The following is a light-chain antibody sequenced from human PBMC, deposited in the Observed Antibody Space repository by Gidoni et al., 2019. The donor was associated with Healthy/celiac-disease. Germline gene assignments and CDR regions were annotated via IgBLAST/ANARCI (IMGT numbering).Light chain of an antibody. Sequence: DLHLTPSPSFLSASVGDRVTITCRASQGISSYLAWYQQKPGKAPKLLIYAASTLQSGVPSRFSGSGSGTEFTLTISSLQPEDFATYYCQQHNSYPFTFGPGTKVDIK. CDR1: QGISSY. CDR2: AAS. V-gene: IGKV1-9*01. J-gene: IGKJ3*01. CDR3: QQHNSYPFT.